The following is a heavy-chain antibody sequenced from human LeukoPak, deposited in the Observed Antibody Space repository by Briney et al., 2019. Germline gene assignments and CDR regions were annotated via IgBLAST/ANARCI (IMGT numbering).Heavy chain of an antibody. CDR3: ARTWSWSNFDY. Sequence: SETLSLTCAVYGGSFSGYYWSWIRQPPGKGLEWIGEINHSGSTNYNPSLKSRVTISVDTSKNQFSLKLSSVTAADTAVYYCARTWSWSNFDYGGQGTLVTVSS. D-gene: IGHD6-13*01. V-gene: IGHV4-34*01. CDR2: INHSGST. J-gene: IGHJ4*02. CDR1: GGSFSGYY.